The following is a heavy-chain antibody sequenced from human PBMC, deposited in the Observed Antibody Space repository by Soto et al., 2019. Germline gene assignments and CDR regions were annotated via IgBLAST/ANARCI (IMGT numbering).Heavy chain of an antibody. CDR1: GFTFSSYS. V-gene: IGHV3-48*01. J-gene: IGHJ4*02. CDR3: ARVQPIAMVRGALGFFDY. Sequence: GGSLRLSCADSGFTFSSYSMNWVRQAPGKGLEWVSYISSSSSTIYYADSVKGRFTISRDNAKNSLWLQMNSLRAEDTAVYSCARVQPIAMVRGALGFFDYWGQGTLVTVSS. CDR2: ISSSSSTI. D-gene: IGHD3-10*01.